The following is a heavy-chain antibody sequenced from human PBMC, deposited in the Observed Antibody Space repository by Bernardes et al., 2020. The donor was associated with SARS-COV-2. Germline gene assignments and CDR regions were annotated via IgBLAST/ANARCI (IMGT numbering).Heavy chain of an antibody. Sequence: ASVKVSCKASGYTFSSFGISWVRQAPGQGLEWMGWISAYNGNTNYEQKLQGRVTMTTDRSTATAYMELRSLRSDDTAVYYCARDNLRYGDLRVRFDYWGQGNLVTV. D-gene: IGHD4-17*01. CDR1: GYTFSSFG. CDR2: ISAYNGNT. V-gene: IGHV1-18*01. J-gene: IGHJ4*01. CDR3: ARDNLRYGDLRVRFDY.